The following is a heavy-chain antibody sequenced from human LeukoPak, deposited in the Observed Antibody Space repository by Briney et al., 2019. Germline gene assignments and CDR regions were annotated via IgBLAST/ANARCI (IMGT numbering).Heavy chain of an antibody. D-gene: IGHD3-10*01. V-gene: IGHV3-43D*03. Sequence: GGSLRLSCAASGFTFDDYAMHWVRQAPGKGLEWVSLISWDGGSTYYADSVKGRFTISRDNSKNSLYLQMNSLRAEDTASYYCVRLGGPWFGELQGGFDYWGQGTLVTVSS. CDR3: VRLGGPWFGELQGGFDY. CDR1: GFTFDDYA. J-gene: IGHJ4*02. CDR2: ISWDGGST.